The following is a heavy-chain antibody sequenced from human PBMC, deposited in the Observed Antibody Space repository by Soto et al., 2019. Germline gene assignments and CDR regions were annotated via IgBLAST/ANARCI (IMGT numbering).Heavy chain of an antibody. CDR2: ISSDGTNK. CDR3: SKGRLSFDF. V-gene: IGHV3-30-3*01. CDR1: GFSFSSYA. J-gene: IGHJ4*02. Sequence: PGGSLRLSCAASGFSFSSYAMHWVRQAPGKGLEWVAIISSDGTNKFYAGSVQGRFTISRDNSKNTLYLQMNNLRAEDTAIYYCSKGRLSFDFWGQGTPVTVSS.